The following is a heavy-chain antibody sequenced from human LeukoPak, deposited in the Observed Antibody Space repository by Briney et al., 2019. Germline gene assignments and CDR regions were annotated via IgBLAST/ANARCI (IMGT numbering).Heavy chain of an antibody. D-gene: IGHD2-21*02. CDR1: GHIFTSYY. J-gene: IGHJ3*02. CDR2: INPSGGSI. V-gene: IGHV1-46*01. CDR3: ARHLHIVVVTEDAFNI. Sequence: ASVKVSCKASGHIFTSYYMYWVRQAPGQGLEWMGIINPSGGSIRYAQKFQGRVTMTRDTSTSTVYMELSSLRSEDTAVYYCARHLHIVVVTEDAFNIWGQGTMVTVS.